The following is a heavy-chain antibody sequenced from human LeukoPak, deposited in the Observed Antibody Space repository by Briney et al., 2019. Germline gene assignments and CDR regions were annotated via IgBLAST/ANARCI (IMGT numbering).Heavy chain of an antibody. CDR1: GGSISSYY. CDR3: ARDKRDGYYRFDH. J-gene: IGHJ4*02. V-gene: IGHV3-11*01. CDR2: ISRAGGTI. Sequence: LSLTCTVSGGSISSYYWNWIRQAPGKGLEWVSYISRAGGTISYADSVEGRFTISRDNAENSLYLQMNSLRAEDTAVYYCARDKRDGYYRFDHWGQGTLVTVSS. D-gene: IGHD5-24*01.